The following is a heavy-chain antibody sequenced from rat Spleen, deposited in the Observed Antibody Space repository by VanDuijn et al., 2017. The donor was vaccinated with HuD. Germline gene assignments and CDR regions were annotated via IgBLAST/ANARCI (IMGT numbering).Heavy chain of an antibody. CDR2: ISYDGSST. J-gene: IGHJ3*01. V-gene: IGHV5-7*01. Sequence: EVQLVESGGGLVQPGRSLKLPCAASGFTFSDYNMAWVRQAPKKGLEWVATISYDGSSTYYRDSVKGRFTISRDNAKSTLYLQMDSLRSEDTATYYCARSLGVRTDATDFWGRGTLVTVSS. D-gene: IGHD4-3*01. CDR3: ARSLGVRTDATDF. CDR1: GFTFSDYN.